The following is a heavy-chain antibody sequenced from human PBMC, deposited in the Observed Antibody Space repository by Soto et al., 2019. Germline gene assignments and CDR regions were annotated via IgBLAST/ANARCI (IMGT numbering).Heavy chain of an antibody. J-gene: IGHJ6*02. CDR3: ASQVTISYYGMDV. D-gene: IGHD3-3*01. CDR1: GYTFTSYG. V-gene: IGHV1-18*01. Sequence: QVQLVQSGAEVKKPGASVKVSCKASGYTFTSYGMSWVRQAPGQGLEWMGWISAYNGNTNYAQKLQGRVTMTTDTSASTAYMELRSLSSDDTAVYYCASQVTISYYGMDVWGQGTTVTVSS. CDR2: ISAYNGNT.